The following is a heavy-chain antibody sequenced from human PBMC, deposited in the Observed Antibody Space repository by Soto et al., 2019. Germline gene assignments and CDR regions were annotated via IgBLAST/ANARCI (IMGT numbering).Heavy chain of an antibody. CDR2: IKQDGSEK. V-gene: IGHV3-7*01. D-gene: IGHD6-13*01. CDR1: GFTFSSYW. J-gene: IGHJ6*02. CDR3: ARDSGYSSSWLTYYYYYGMDV. Sequence: GGSLRLSCAASGFTFSSYWMSWVRQAPGKGLEWVANIKQDGSEKCYVDSVKGRFTISRDNAKNSLYLQMNSLRAEDTAVYYCARDSGYSSSWLTYYYYYGMDVWGQGTTVTVSS.